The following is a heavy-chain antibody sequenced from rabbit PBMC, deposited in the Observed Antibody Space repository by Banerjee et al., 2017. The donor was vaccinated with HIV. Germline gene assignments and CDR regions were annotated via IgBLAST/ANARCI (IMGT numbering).Heavy chain of an antibody. CDR2: ITYRGSA. Sequence: QEQLKESGGGLVQPGGSLKLSCKASGFDFSSYAITWVRQAPGKGLEYIGYITYRGSAYYASWAKGRFTISKTSSTAVTLQMTSLTAADTATYFCARGTAGTDQGFDLWGQGTLVTVS. CDR1: GFDFSSYA. V-gene: IGHV1S39*01. J-gene: IGHJ4*01. CDR3: ARGTAGTDQGFDL. D-gene: IGHD4-2*01.